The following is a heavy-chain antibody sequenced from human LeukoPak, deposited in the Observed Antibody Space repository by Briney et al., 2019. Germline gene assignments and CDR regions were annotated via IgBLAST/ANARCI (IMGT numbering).Heavy chain of an antibody. CDR1: GGTFTSYG. CDR3: ARASSLITMIVVVTPSDY. J-gene: IGHJ4*02. V-gene: IGHV1-18*01. Sequence: ASVKVSCKASGGTFTSYGISWVRQAPGQGLEWMGWISAYNGNTNYAQKLQGRVTMTTDTSTSTAYMELRSLRSDDTAVYYCARASSLITMIVVVTPSDYWGQGTLVTVSS. CDR2: ISAYNGNT. D-gene: IGHD3-22*01.